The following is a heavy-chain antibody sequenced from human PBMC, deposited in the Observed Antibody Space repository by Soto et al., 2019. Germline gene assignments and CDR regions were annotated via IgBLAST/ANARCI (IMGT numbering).Heavy chain of an antibody. V-gene: IGHV1-69*06. D-gene: IGHD1-1*01. Sequence: SVKVSCKASGGTFSSYAISWVRQAPGQGLEWMGGIIPIFGTENYAQKLQGRVTITADKSTSTAYMELSSLRSEDTAVYYCARLQLGTTVVPRGDDYWGQGTLVTVCS. J-gene: IGHJ4*02. CDR2: IIPIFGTE. CDR3: ARLQLGTTVVPRGDDY. CDR1: GGTFSSYA.